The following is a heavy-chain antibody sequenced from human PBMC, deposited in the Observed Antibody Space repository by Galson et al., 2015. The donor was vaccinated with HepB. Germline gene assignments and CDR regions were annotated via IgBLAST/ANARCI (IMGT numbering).Heavy chain of an antibody. CDR3: ATDGGTSDY. V-gene: IGHV3-33*01. CDR2: IWYDGTNK. D-gene: IGHD4-23*01. Sequence: SLRLSCAASGFTFSSYGMHWVRQAPGKGLEWVAVIWYDGTNKYYADPVKGRFTISRDNTNNTLYLQMNSLRVEDTAVYYCATDGGTSDYWGQGTLVTVSS. J-gene: IGHJ4*02. CDR1: GFTFSSYG.